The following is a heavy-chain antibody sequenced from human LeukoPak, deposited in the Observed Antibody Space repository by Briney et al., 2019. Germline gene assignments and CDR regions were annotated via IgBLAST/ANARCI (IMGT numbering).Heavy chain of an antibody. CDR1: GYTFTSYD. CDR2: MNPNSGNT. Sequence: GASVKVSCKAPGYTFTSYDINWVRQATGQGLEWMGWMNPNSGNTGYAQKFQGRVTMTRNTSISTAYMELSSLRSEDTAVYYCARGQRSSSWSSYWGQGTLVTVSS. CDR3: ARGQRSSSWSSY. D-gene: IGHD6-13*01. J-gene: IGHJ4*02. V-gene: IGHV1-8*01.